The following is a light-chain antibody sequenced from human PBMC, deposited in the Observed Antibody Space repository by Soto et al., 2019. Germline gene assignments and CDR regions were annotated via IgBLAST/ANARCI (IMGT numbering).Light chain of an antibody. V-gene: IGKV3-15*01. CDR2: GAS. Sequence: EIVMTQSPATLSVSPGERATLSFRASQSISNKLAWYQQRPGQAPRLLIYGASTRATGVPVRFRGSGSGTEFTLTISGLQSEDFAVYCCQQYDKWPPTFGGGTKVDIK. CDR1: QSISNK. J-gene: IGKJ4*01. CDR3: QQYDKWPPT.